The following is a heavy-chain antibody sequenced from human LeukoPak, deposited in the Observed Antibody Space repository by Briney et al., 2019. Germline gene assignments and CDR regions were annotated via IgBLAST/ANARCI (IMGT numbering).Heavy chain of an antibody. D-gene: IGHD3-10*01. CDR1: GGFISSSSYY. CDR3: ARRVPITMVRGVIGDYFDY. V-gene: IGHV4-39*01. J-gene: IGHJ4*02. CDR2: IHYSGST. Sequence: SETLSLTCTVSGGFISSSSYYWGWIRQPPGKGLEWIGSIHYSGSTYYNPSLKSRVTISVDTSKNQFSLKLSSVTAADTAVYYCARRVPITMVRGVIGDYFDYWGQGTLVTVSS.